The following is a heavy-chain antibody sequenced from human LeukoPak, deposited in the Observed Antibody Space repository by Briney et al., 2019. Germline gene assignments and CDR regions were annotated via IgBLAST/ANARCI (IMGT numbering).Heavy chain of an antibody. CDR2: IYNGVPT. V-gene: IGHV4-4*09. J-gene: IGHJ4*02. Sequence: SETLSLICTTSGAPISRFYWSWVRQPPGKGLEWIGNIYNGVPTFFNPSLKSRVTLSVDTSKTQFSLQLASVTAADTAVYYCVQTTGWPGFNYWGQGILVTVSS. D-gene: IGHD6-19*01. CDR1: GAPISRFY. CDR3: VQTTGWPGFNY.